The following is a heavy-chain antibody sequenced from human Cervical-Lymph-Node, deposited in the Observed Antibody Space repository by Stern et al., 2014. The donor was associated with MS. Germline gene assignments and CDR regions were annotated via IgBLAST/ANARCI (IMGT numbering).Heavy chain of an antibody. D-gene: IGHD3-22*01. J-gene: IGHJ6*02. CDR2: INPNTGGT. V-gene: IGHV1-2*01. Sequence: QLQLVQSGAEVMQPGASVRVSCKASEYTFEGHYIHWVRQAPGQGLEWMGRINPNTGGTNYTQKFHGRVANTRETSQRNLHLALRRLRPDDTAVYYRARDAGHYDMGRNHHFYAMDVWGQGTTVTGSS. CDR3: ARDAGHYDMGRNHHFYAMDV. CDR1: EYTFEGHY.